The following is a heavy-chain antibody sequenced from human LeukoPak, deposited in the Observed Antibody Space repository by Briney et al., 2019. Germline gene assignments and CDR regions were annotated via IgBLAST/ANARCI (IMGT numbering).Heavy chain of an antibody. CDR3: AKSSFGTGEDY. CDR2: ISGSGGST. J-gene: IGHJ4*02. V-gene: IGHV3-23*01. D-gene: IGHD7-27*01. CDR1: GFTFSNYW. Sequence: GGSLRLSCAASGFTFSNYWMHWVRQAPGKGLEWVSAISGSGGSTNYADSVKGRFTIYRDNPKNTLYLQMSSLRADDTAVYYCAKSSFGTGEDYWGQGTLVTVSS.